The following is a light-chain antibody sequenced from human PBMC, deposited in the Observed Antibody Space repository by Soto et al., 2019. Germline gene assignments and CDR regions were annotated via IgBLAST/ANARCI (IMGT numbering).Light chain of an antibody. CDR3: QQYNDWPRT. CDR1: QSVSTN. Sequence: EIVMTQSPATLSVSPGERVTLSCRASQSVSTNLAWYQQKPGQAPRLLIYGASTRAAGSPDRFSASGSATEFTLTISSLQSEDFAVYYCQQYNDWPRTFGQGTKVDNK. V-gene: IGKV3-15*01. J-gene: IGKJ1*01. CDR2: GAS.